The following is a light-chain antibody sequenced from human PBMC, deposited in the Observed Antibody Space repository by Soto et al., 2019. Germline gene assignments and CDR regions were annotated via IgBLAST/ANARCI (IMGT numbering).Light chain of an antibody. V-gene: IGKV3-15*01. CDR1: QSVNTN. J-gene: IGKJ2*01. Sequence: IVLTQSPATLSVSPGERATLSCRASQSVNTNLAWYQQKPGQAPRLLIYGATTRSSNIPARFSGSGSGTEFTLTISSLQSEDFAVYYCQHYNNWPPYTFGQGTRLEIK. CDR2: GAT. CDR3: QHYNNWPPYT.